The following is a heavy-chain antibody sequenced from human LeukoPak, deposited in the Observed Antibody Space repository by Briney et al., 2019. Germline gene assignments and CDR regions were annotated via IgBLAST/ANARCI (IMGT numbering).Heavy chain of an antibody. CDR2: ISGSGGST. D-gene: IGHD2-2*01. CDR3: ARDQEVVPDYGMDV. CDR1: GFTFSSYA. V-gene: IGHV3-23*01. J-gene: IGHJ6*02. Sequence: GGSLRLSCAASGFTFSSYAMSWVRQAPGKGLEWVSAISGSGGSTYYADSVKGRFTISRDNSKNTLYLQMNSLRAEDTAVYYCARDQEVVPDYGMDVWGQGTTVTVSS.